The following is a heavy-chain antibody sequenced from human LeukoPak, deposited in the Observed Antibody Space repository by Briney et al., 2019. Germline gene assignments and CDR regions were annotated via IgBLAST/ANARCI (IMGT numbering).Heavy chain of an antibody. J-gene: IGHJ5*02. CDR1: GYSISSGYY. CDR3: ARVKYSSSWYISVNWFDP. D-gene: IGHD6-13*01. Sequence: PSETLSLTCTVSGYSISSGYYWGWIRQPPGKGLEWIGSIYHSGSTYYNPSLKSRVTISVDTSKNQFSLKLSSVTAADTAVYYCARVKYSSSWYISVNWFDPWGQGTLVTVSS. CDR2: IYHSGST. V-gene: IGHV4-38-2*02.